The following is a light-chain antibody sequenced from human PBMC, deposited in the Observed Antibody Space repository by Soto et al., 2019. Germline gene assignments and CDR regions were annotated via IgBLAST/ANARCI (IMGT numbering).Light chain of an antibody. J-gene: IGKJ1*01. CDR2: KAS. Sequence: QMSRGPSTVSAAEGKIGSTTCRASQSISRWLAWYQQKPGKAPKLLIYKASSLESGAPSRFRGSGSGTAFTLTLSSLQPDDFDSYHCQQSNSASPEMFAPGTKVDIK. CDR3: QQSNSASPEM. V-gene: IGKV1-5*03. CDR1: QSISRW.